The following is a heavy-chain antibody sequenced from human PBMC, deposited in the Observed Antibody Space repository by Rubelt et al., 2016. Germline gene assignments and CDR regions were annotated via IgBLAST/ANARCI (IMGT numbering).Heavy chain of an antibody. CDR3: ATIGHGGNYFVDH. CDR1: GGSIGSSSYH. V-gene: IGHV4-39*07. CDR2: IYYSGSS. J-gene: IGHJ4*02. D-gene: IGHD4-23*01. Sequence: QLQLQESGPGLVKPSETLSLTCTVSGGSIGSSSYHWGWIRQPPGKGLEWIGSIYYSGSSYYNPSLQSRVPISIDTSKNQSSRNLSPLTAADTAVYYCATIGHGGNYFVDHWGQGTLVTVSS.